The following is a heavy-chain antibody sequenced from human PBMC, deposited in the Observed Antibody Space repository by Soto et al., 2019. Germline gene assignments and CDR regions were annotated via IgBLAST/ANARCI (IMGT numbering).Heavy chain of an antibody. CDR1: GGSISSGGYY. Sequence: SETLSLTCTVSGGSISSGGYYWSWIRQHPGKGLAWIGYIYYSGCTYYNPSLKSRVTISVDTSKNQFSLKLSSVTAADTALSYCARGRVRGVGLGAFDIWGKGTMVTVSS. CDR2: IYYSGCT. CDR3: ARGRVRGVGLGAFDI. J-gene: IGHJ3*02. V-gene: IGHV4-31*03. D-gene: IGHD3-10*01.